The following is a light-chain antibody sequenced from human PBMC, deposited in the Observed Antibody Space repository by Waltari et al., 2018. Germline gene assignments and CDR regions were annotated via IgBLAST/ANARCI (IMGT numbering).Light chain of an antibody. Sequence: EIVLTQSPGTLSLSPGERATLSCRASQSVSSSYLAWYQQKPGQAPRLLIYGASSRATGIXYXFXGSGSGTDFXLTISXLGPXDCAVYYCQQYGSSPYSFGQGTKLEIK. CDR3: QQYGSSPYS. CDR1: QSVSSSY. J-gene: IGKJ2*03. V-gene: IGKV3-20*01. CDR2: GAS.